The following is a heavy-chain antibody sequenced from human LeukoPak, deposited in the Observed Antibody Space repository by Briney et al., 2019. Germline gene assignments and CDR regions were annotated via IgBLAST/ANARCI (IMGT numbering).Heavy chain of an antibody. CDR1: GFTFSSYA. D-gene: IGHD6-13*01. V-gene: IGHV3-23*01. J-gene: IGHJ5*02. CDR2: ISGSGGST. Sequence: PGGSLRLSCAASGFTFSSYAMSWVRQAPGKGLEWVSAISGSGGSTYYADSVKGRFTISRDNSKNTLYLQMNSLRAEDTAVYYCARDEWVYSSSWYVPGWFDPWGQGTLVTVSS. CDR3: ARDEWVYSSSWYVPGWFDP.